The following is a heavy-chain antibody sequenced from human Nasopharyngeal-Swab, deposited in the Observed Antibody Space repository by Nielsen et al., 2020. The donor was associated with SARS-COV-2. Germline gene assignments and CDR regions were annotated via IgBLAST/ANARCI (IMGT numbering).Heavy chain of an antibody. CDR3: AKVTTRSHPNI. J-gene: IGHJ3*02. CDR1: GFTFSSYS. D-gene: IGHD4-17*01. CDR2: ISSSSSTI. V-gene: IGHV3-48*04. Sequence: GESLKLSCAASGFTFSSYSMNWVRQAPGKGLEWVSYISSSSSTIYYADSVKGRFTISRDNAKNSLYLQMNSLRAEDTAVYYCAKVTTRSHPNIWGQGTTVTVSS.